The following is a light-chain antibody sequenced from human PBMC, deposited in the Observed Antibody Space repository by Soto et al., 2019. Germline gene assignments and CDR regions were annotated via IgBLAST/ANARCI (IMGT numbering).Light chain of an antibody. CDR3: QNLGTGTVV. J-gene: IGLJ2*01. V-gene: IGLV4-69*01. CDR2: LNSDGSH. Sequence: QPVLTQSPSASASLGASVKLTCTLSSGHSSYAIAWHQQQPEKGPRYLMKLNSDGSHSKGDGIPDRFSGSSSGAERYLTISRLQAGGEGEYFWQNLGTGTVVFGGGTKLTVL. CDR1: SGHSSYA.